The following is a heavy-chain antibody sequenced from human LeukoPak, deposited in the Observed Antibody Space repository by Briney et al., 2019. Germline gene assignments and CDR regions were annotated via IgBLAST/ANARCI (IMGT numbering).Heavy chain of an antibody. CDR2: INHSGST. CDR3: ARGRGVAATPAGDY. J-gene: IGHJ4*02. Sequence: SETLSLTCAVYGGSFSGYYWSWIRQPPGKGLEWIGKINHSGSTNYNPSLKSRVTISVDTSKNQFSLKLSSVTAADTAVYYCARGRGVAATPAGDYWGQGTLVTVSS. CDR1: GGSFSGYY. D-gene: IGHD2-15*01. V-gene: IGHV4-34*01.